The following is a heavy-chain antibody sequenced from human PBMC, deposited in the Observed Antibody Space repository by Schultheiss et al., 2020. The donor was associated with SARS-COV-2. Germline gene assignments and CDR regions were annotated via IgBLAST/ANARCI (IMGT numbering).Heavy chain of an antibody. CDR3: ARDAENYDILTGYYFGWFDP. Sequence: GSLSLSCAASGFTFSSYAMSWVRQAPGKGLEWVSAISGSGGSTYYADSVKGRFTISRDNSKNTLYLQMNSLRAEDTAVYYCARDAENYDILTGYYFGWFDPWGQGTLVTVSS. V-gene: IGHV3-23*01. D-gene: IGHD3-9*01. CDR1: GFTFSSYA. CDR2: ISGSGGST. J-gene: IGHJ5*02.